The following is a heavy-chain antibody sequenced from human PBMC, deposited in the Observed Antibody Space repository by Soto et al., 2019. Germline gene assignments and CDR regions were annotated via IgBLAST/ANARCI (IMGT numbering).Heavy chain of an antibody. Sequence: PGESRKISCKGSGYSFTSYWIGWVRQMPGKGLEWMGIIYPGDSDTRYSPSFQGQVTISADKSISTAYLQWSSLKASDTAMYYCARLGLAYYDSSGFNWFDPWGQGTLVTVSS. CDR1: GYSFTSYW. J-gene: IGHJ5*02. V-gene: IGHV5-51*01. D-gene: IGHD3-22*01. CDR2: IYPGDSDT. CDR3: ARLGLAYYDSSGFNWFDP.